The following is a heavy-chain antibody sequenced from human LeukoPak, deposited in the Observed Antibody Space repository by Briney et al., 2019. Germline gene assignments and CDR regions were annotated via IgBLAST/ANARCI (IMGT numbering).Heavy chain of an antibody. CDR3: ASNIPYDSSGYYPYTPRRADY. D-gene: IGHD3-22*01. CDR1: GFTFSDYY. J-gene: IGHJ4*02. V-gene: IGHV3-11*01. CDR2: ISSSGSTI. Sequence: GGSLRLPCAASGFTFSDYYMSWIRQAPGKGLEWVSYISSSGSTIYYADSVKGRFTISRDNAKNSLYLQMNSLRAEDTAVYYCASNIPYDSSGYYPYTPRRADYWGQGTLVTVSS.